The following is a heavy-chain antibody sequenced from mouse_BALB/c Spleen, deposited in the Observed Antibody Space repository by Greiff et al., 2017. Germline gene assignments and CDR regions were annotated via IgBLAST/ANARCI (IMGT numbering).Heavy chain of an antibody. D-gene: IGHD1-1*01. J-gene: IGHJ2*01. V-gene: IGHV1-67*01. CDR3: AREVTTVVGYFDY. CDR2: ISTYYGNT. CDR1: GYTFTDYA. Sequence: VQLQQSGPELVRPGVSVKISCKGSGYTFTDYAMHWVKQSHAKSLEWIGVISTYYGNTNYNQKFKGKATMTVDKSSSTAYMELARLTSEDSAIYYCAREVTTVVGYFDYWGQGTTLTVSS.